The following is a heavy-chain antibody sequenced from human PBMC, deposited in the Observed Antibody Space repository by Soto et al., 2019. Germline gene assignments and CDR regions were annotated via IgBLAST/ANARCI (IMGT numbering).Heavy chain of an antibody. Sequence: PSETLSLTCTVSGGSISSYHWSWIRQSAGKGLEWIGRIYTSGNTHYNPSLKSRVTVSIDTSKNQFFLTVNSVTDADSAVYYCARESGDNWDYEAYWGQGTPVTVS. J-gene: IGHJ4*02. D-gene: IGHD1-7*01. CDR2: IYTSGNT. CDR1: GGSISSYH. CDR3: ARESGDNWDYEAY. V-gene: IGHV4-4*07.